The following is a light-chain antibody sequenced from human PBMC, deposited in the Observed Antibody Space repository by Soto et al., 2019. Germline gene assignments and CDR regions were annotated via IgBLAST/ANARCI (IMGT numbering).Light chain of an antibody. CDR2: LND. CDR3: SSWDDSLNAVA. J-gene: IGLJ2*01. Sequence: QSVLTQPPSASGTPGQRVTISCSGGTSNIGNNVVNWYQQFPGKAPKLVIYLNDRRPSGVPDRFSGSKSGTSASLAVTGVQSEDEAVYYCSSWDDSLNAVAFGGGTKLTVL. CDR1: TSNIGNNV. V-gene: IGLV1-44*01.